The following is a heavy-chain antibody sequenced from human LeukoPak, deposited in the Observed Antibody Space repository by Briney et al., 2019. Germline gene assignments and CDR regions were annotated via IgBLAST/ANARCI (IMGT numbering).Heavy chain of an antibody. CDR2: IWNNGNNK. J-gene: IGHJ6*02. D-gene: IGHD3-3*01. CDR1: GFIFSDYG. Sequence: GGSLRLSCAASGFIFSDYGMHWVRQAPGKGLEWVAVIWNNGNNKYADSVRGRFTISRDDSKNTLYLQMNSLRAEDTAVYYCARNAPDDFWSGYYTLYYYYGMDVWGQGTTVTVSS. V-gene: IGHV3-33*01. CDR3: ARNAPDDFWSGYYTLYYYYGMDV.